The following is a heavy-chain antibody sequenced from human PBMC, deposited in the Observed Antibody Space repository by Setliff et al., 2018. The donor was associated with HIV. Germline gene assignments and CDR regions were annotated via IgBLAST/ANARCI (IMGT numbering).Heavy chain of an antibody. J-gene: IGHJ5*02. CDR2: MYHSGST. CDR1: NYSISSGYY. V-gene: IGHV4-38-2*01. Sequence: SETLSLTCAVSNYSISSGYYWGWIRQSPGKGLEWIGSMYHSGSTYSNPSLKIRVTTSIDTSKNQFSLKLSSVTAADTAVYYCATYADRESNRFDPWGQGILVTVSS. CDR3: ATYADRESNRFDP. D-gene: IGHD3-10*01.